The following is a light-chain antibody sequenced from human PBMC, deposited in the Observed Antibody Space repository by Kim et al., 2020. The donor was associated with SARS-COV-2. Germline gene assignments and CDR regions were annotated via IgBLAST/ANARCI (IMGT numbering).Light chain of an antibody. CDR3: HQTYSTPYT. V-gene: IGKV1-39*01. J-gene: IGKJ2*01. Sequence: GDRVTINGRASQTITNCLHWYQQKPGIAPKLLISTASNLQDGVPSSFSGSGSGTDFTLTIDSLQPEDFATYHCHQTYSTPYTFGQGTKLEI. CDR2: TAS. CDR1: QTITNC.